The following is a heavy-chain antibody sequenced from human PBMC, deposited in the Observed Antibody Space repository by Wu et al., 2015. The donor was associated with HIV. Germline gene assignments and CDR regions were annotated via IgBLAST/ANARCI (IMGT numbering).Heavy chain of an antibody. Sequence: QVQLVQSGAEVKKPGASVKVSCKASGYTFTSCEINWVRQATGQGLEWMGWMNPNSGNTGYAQKFQGRVTMTRNTSISTAYMELSSLRSEDTAVYYCARILPKTYYYDSSGYPLDYWGQGTLVTVSS. CDR3: ARILPKTYYYDSSGYPLDY. J-gene: IGHJ4*02. D-gene: IGHD3-22*01. CDR2: MNPNSGNT. V-gene: IGHV1-8*01. CDR1: GYTFTSCE.